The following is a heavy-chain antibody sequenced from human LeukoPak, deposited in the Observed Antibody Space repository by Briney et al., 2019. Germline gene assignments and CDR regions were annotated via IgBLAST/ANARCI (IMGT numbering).Heavy chain of an antibody. D-gene: IGHD2/OR15-2a*01. CDR2: IYHSGST. CDR3: AGGESFDY. J-gene: IGHJ4*02. CDR1: GGSISSGGYS. V-gene: IGHV4-30-2*01. Sequence: SETLSLTCAVSGGSISSGGYSWSWIRQPPGKGLEWIGYIYHSGSTYYNPSLKSRVTISVDRSKNQFSLKLSSVTAADTAVYYCAGGESFDYWGQGTLVTVSS.